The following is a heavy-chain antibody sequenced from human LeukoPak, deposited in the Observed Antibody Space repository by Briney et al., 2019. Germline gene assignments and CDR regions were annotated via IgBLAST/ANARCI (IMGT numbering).Heavy chain of an antibody. Sequence: ASVKVSCKASGYTFTSYGISWVRQAPGQGLEWMGWISAYNGNTNYAQKLQGRVTMTTDTSTSTAYMELRSLRSDDTAVYYCARDPLNSGSYFPVYWGQGTLVTVSS. V-gene: IGHV1-18*01. CDR2: ISAYNGNT. D-gene: IGHD1-26*01. J-gene: IGHJ4*02. CDR1: GYTFTSYG. CDR3: ARDPLNSGSYFPVY.